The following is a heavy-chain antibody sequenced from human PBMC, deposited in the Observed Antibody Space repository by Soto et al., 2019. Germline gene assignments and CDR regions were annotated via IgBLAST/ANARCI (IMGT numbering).Heavy chain of an antibody. CDR1: GYTFTSYG. V-gene: IGHV1-18*04. J-gene: IGHJ4*02. D-gene: IGHD3-22*01. Sequence: ASVKVSCKASGYTFTSYGISWVRQSPGQGLEWMGWISAYNGNTNYAQKLQGRVTMTTDTSTSTAYMELRSLRSDDTAVYYCARDSSLDSSGYYGHWGQGTLVTVSS. CDR2: ISAYNGNT. CDR3: ARDSSLDSSGYYGH.